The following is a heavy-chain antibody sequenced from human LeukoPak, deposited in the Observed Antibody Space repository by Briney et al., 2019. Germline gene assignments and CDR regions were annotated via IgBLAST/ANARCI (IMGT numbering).Heavy chain of an antibody. CDR3: VYSGDYEKGY. Sequence: GGSLRLSCAASGFTFSSYEMNWVRQAPGKGLEWVSYISSSGSTIYYADSVKGRFTIPRDNAKNSLYLQMNSLRAEDTAVYYCVYSGDYEKGYWGQGTLVTVSS. D-gene: IGHD4-17*01. J-gene: IGHJ4*02. CDR1: GFTFSSYE. CDR2: ISSSGSTI. V-gene: IGHV3-48*03.